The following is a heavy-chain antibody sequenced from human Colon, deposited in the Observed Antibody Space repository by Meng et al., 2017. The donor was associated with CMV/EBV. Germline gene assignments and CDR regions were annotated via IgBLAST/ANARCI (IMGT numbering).Heavy chain of an antibody. Sequence: GESLKISCAASGFTFSDSGMNWVRQIPGKGLEWVSYIQSNSINKYYADSVKGRFTISRDNSENSLYLQMNDLRVDDTAVYYCARDRTTETGGLDYWGQGTLVTVSS. CDR2: IQSNSINK. D-gene: IGHD4-11*01. CDR3: ARDRTTETGGLDY. V-gene: IGHV3-48*04. J-gene: IGHJ4*02. CDR1: GFTFSDSG.